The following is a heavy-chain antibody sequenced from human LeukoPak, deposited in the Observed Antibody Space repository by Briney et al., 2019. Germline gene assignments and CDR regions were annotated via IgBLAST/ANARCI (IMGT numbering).Heavy chain of an antibody. V-gene: IGHV4-4*07. CDR2: IYTSGST. Sequence: SETLSLTCTVSGGSVSSYYWSWIRQPAGKGLEWIGRIYTSGSTNYNPSPKSRVTISVDTSKNQFSLKLSSVTAADTAVYYCARVVPAAIRAQANFDYWGQGTLVTVSS. D-gene: IGHD2-2*01. J-gene: IGHJ4*02. CDR1: GGSVSSYY. CDR3: ARVVPAAIRAQANFDY.